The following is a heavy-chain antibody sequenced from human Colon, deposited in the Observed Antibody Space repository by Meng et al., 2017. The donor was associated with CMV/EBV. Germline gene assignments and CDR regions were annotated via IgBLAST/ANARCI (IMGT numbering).Heavy chain of an antibody. CDR3: VRDTSFYYDAGSYLLDF. CDR1: GFKFNSYA. CDR2: ISYDGSNK. J-gene: IGHJ4*02. V-gene: IGHV3-30*09. Sequence: GESLKISCAASGFKFNSYAMNWVRQAPGKGLEWVGVISYDGSNKYFADSVKGRFDMSRDNGKNTLYLQMNSLRTEDTAIYYCVRDTSFYYDAGSYLLDFWGQGTLVTVSS. D-gene: IGHD3-10*01.